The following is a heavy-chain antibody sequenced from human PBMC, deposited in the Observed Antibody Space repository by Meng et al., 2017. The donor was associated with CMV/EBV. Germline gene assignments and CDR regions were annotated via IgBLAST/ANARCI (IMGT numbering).Heavy chain of an antibody. CDR1: GGSISSGDYY. D-gene: IGHD2/OR15-2a*01. J-gene: IGHJ4*02. CDR3: ARTGEYPTFDY. V-gene: IGHV4-30-4*08. Sequence: VTRQASGPGLVKPSHTLSLTCTVSGGSISSGDYYWSWIRQPPGKGLEWIGYIYYSGSTYYNPSLKSRVTISVDTSKNQFSLKLSSVTAADTAVYYCARTGEYPTFDYWGQGTLVTVSS. CDR2: IYYSGST.